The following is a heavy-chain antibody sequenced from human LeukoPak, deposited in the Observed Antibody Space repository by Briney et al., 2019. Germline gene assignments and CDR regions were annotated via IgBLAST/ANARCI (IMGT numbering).Heavy chain of an antibody. CDR2: IKSKTDGGTT. D-gene: IGHD2-15*01. CDR1: GFTFSNAW. CDR3: TTELLGYCSGGSCYSWERVVVDY. Sequence: PGGSLRLSCAASGFTFSNAWMSWVRQAPGKGLEWVGRIKSKTDGGTTDYAAPVKGRFTISRDDSKNTLYLQMNSLKTEDTAVYYCTTELLGYCSGGSCYSWERVVVDYWGQGTLVTVSS. V-gene: IGHV3-15*01. J-gene: IGHJ4*02.